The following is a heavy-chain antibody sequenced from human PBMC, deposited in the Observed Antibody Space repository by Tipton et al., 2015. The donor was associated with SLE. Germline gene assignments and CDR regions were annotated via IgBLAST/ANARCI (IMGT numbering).Heavy chain of an antibody. CDR2: IYHGGTT. D-gene: IGHD7-27*01. J-gene: IGHJ3*01. Sequence: LRLSCTVSDGSISNSAYYWAWIRQPPGMGLEWIGSIYHGGTTYYNPSLRSRVTVSADTSKNQFSLTVNSVTAADTAVYFCARVATGVNAFDFRGQGTLVTVSS. CDR3: ARVATGVNAFDF. CDR1: DGSISNSAYY. V-gene: IGHV4-39*07.